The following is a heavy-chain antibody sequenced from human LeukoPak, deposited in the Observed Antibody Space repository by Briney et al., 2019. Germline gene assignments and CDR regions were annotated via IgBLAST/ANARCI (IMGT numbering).Heavy chain of an antibody. CDR1: GFTFSDHY. V-gene: IGHV3-72*01. J-gene: IGHJ3*02. CDR3: ARSYCSSTSCYGAFDI. Sequence: GGSLRLSCAASGFTFSDHYMDWVRQAPGKGLEWVGRTRNKANSYTTEYAASVKGRFTISRDDSKNSLYLQMNSLKTEDTAVYYCARSYCSSTSCYGAFDIWGHGTMDTVSS. D-gene: IGHD2-2*01. CDR2: TRNKANSYTT.